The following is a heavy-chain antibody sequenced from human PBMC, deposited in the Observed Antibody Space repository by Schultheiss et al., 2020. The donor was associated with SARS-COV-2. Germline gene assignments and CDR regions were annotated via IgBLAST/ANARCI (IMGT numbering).Heavy chain of an antibody. D-gene: IGHD6-13*01. Sequence: GESLKISCAASGFIFRSYGMHWVRQAPGKGLEWVAVISYEGSNKLYADSVKGRFTISRDNSKNTLYLQMNSLRADDTAVYYCAKDQSAAGTRGRSYYYYYGMDVWGQGTTVTVSS. CDR2: ISYEGSNK. J-gene: IGHJ6*02. CDR3: AKDQSAAGTRGRSYYYYYGMDV. CDR1: GFIFRSYG. V-gene: IGHV3-30*18.